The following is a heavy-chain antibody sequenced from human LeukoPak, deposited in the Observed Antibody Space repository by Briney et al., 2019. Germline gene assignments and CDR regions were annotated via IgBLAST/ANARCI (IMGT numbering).Heavy chain of an antibody. CDR2: VRQDGGEG. V-gene: IGHV3-7*01. CDR3: VTRLCSISACRASSYLSFDV. Sequence: GGSLRLSCAASGFTFNTYWMTWVRQPPGRGMEWVANVRQDGGEGHYVDSVKGRFTVPRDNAENSLYLQLNSLRVEDTAVYYCVTRLCSISACRASSYLSFDVWGKGTTVTVSS. D-gene: IGHD3-10*02. CDR1: GFTFNTYW. J-gene: IGHJ6*04.